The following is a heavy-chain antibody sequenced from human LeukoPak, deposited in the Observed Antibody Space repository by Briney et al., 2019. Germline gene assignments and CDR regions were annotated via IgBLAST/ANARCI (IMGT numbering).Heavy chain of an antibody. CDR1: GFTFSTYA. CDR3: AEVNTD. V-gene: IGHV3-7*01. Sequence: GGSLRLSCAASGFTFSTYAMSWVRQAPGKGLEWVANINQDGSEKYYVDSVKGRFTISRDNAKNSLYLQMNSLRAEDTAVYYCAEVNTDWGQGTLVTVSS. CDR2: INQDGSEK. D-gene: IGHD3-22*01. J-gene: IGHJ4*02.